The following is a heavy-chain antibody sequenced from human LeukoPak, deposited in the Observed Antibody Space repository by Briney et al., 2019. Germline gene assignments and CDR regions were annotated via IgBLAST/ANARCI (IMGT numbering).Heavy chain of an antibody. CDR1: GGSISSGDYY. Sequence: NSSETLSLTCTVSGGSISSGDYYWSWIRQPPGKGLEWIGYIYYSGDPSYYNPSLKSRVTISLDTSKNQLSLKLSSVTAADTAVYYCASDRWLSGFSWPDYWGQGSLVTVSS. CDR3: ASDRWLSGFSWPDY. V-gene: IGHV4-30-4*01. J-gene: IGHJ4*02. D-gene: IGHD3-22*01. CDR2: IYYSGDPS.